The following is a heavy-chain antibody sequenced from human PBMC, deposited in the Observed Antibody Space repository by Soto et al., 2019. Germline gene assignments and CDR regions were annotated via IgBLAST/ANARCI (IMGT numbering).Heavy chain of an antibody. V-gene: IGHV3-33*01. J-gene: IGHJ4*02. CDR1: GFTFNNYG. CDR3: ARGIGAERYFFDY. CDR2: IWYDGGNK. D-gene: IGHD2-15*01. Sequence: GGSLRLSCAASGFTFNNYGMHWVRQAPGKGLEWVAFIWYDGGNKYYEDSVKGRFTISRDYSKNTLYLQMNSLRVEDTAVYYCARGIGAERYFFDYWGPGTLVTVSS.